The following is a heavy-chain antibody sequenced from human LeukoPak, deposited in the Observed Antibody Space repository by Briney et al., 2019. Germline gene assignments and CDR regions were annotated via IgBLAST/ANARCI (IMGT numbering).Heavy chain of an antibody. CDR3: ARLTVAGSDY. CDR1: GFTFSNAW. Sequence: GGSLRLSCAASGFTFSNAWMSWVRQAPGKGLEWVSAISGSGGSTYYADSVKGRFTISRDNSKNTLYLQMNSLRAEDTAVYYCARLTVAGSDYWGQGTLVTVSS. CDR2: ISGSGGST. V-gene: IGHV3-23*01. J-gene: IGHJ4*02. D-gene: IGHD6-19*01.